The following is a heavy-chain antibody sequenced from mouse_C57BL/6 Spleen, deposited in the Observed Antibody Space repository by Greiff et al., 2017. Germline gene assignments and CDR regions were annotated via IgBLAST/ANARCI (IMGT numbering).Heavy chain of an antibody. CDR3: ARGYYGSSFAY. J-gene: IGHJ3*01. V-gene: IGHV1-82*01. D-gene: IGHD1-1*01. CDR1: GYAFSSSW. CDR2: IYPGDGDT. Sequence: VQLQESGPGLVKPGASVTISCKASGYAFSSSWMNWVKQRPGKGLEWIGRIYPGDGDTNYNGKLKGKATLTANKSSSTAYMHLSILTPEDSAVYFCARGYYGSSFAYWGQGTLVTVSA.